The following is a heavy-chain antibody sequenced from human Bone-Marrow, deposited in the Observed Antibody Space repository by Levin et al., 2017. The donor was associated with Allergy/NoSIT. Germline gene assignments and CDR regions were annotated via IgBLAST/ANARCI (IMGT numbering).Heavy chain of an antibody. V-gene: IGHV1-69*01. Sequence: KISCKASGGTFSSYAISWVRQAPGQGLEWMGGIIPIFGTANYAQKFQGRVTITADESTSTAYMELSSLRSEDTAVYYCAREDTAMVTVGWFDPWGQGTLVTVSS. CDR2: IIPIFGTA. CDR1: GGTFSSYA. D-gene: IGHD5-18*01. CDR3: AREDTAMVTVGWFDP. J-gene: IGHJ5*02.